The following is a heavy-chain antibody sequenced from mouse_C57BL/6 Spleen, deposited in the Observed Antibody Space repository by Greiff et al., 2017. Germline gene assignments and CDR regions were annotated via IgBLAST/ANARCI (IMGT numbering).Heavy chain of an antibody. J-gene: IGHJ2*01. V-gene: IGHV1-69*01. Sequence: QVQLQQPGAELVMPGASVKLSCKASGYTFTSYWMHWVKQRPGQGLEWIGEIDPSDSYTNYNQKFKGKSTLTVDKSSSTAYMQLSSLTSEDSAVYYCARHYGSSYADYWGQGTTLTVSS. D-gene: IGHD1-1*01. CDR3: ARHYGSSYADY. CDR2: IDPSDSYT. CDR1: GYTFTSYW.